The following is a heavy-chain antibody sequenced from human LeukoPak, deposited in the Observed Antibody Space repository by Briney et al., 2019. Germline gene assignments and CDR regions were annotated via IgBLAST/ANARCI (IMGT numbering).Heavy chain of an antibody. CDR3: ARDHNWGFDY. D-gene: IGHD7-27*01. CDR2: ISRTGVI. Sequence: GGSLRLSCAASGFTFSDYAMNWVRQTPGKGLEWVSYISRTGVIYYADSVRGRFNISRDNAMNSVYMQMNSLGAEDTALYYCARDHNWGFDYWGRGTLVTVSS. CDR1: GFTFSDYA. J-gene: IGHJ4*02. V-gene: IGHV3-69-1*01.